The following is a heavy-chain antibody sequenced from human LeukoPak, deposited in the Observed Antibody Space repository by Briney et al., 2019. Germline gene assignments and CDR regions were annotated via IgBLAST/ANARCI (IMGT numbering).Heavy chain of an antibody. Sequence: SETLSLTCTVSGGSISSYYWSWIRQPAGKGLEWIGRIYTSGSTNYNPSLKSRVTMSVDTSKNQFSLKLSSVTAADTAVYYCARDRMATAHFDYWGQETLVTVSS. D-gene: IGHD5-24*01. CDR3: ARDRMATAHFDY. CDR2: IYTSGST. V-gene: IGHV4-4*07. J-gene: IGHJ4*02. CDR1: GGSISSYY.